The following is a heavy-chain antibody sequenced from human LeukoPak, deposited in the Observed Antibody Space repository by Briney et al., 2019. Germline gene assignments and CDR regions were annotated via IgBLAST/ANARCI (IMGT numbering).Heavy chain of an antibody. CDR1: GFTFSNYG. CDR3: ARAHSSSSTFDL. D-gene: IGHD6-6*01. CDR2: IWYDGSKK. J-gene: IGHJ4*02. V-gene: IGHV3-33*01. Sequence: GRSLRLSCAASGFTFSNYGIHWVRQAPGQGLEWVALIWYDGSKKYYADSVKGRFTISRDNTKNTLYLQLNSLRADDTAVYYCARAHSSSSTFDLWGQGTLVTVSS.